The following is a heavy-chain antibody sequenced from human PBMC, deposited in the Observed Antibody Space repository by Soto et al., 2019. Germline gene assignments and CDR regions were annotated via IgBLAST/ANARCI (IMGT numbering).Heavy chain of an antibody. CDR3: ARGRQQLVNHDAFDI. Sequence: SETLSPPPPVSGGPPSPCYWRLIRLPPGKGLEWIGYIYYSGSTNYNPSLKSRVTISVDTSKNQFSLKLSSVTAADTAVYYCARGRQQLVNHDAFDIWGQGTMVTVSS. CDR1: GGPPSPCY. D-gene: IGHD6-13*01. J-gene: IGHJ3*02. V-gene: IGHV4-59*01. CDR2: IYYSGST.